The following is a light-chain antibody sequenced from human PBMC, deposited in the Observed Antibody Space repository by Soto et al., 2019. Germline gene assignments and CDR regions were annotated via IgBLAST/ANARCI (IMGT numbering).Light chain of an antibody. CDR2: GAS. V-gene: IGKV3-15*01. CDR1: QSVSSSY. J-gene: IGKJ1*01. CDR3: QQYNNWPPWT. Sequence: EIVLTQSPGTLTLSPGERATLSCRASQSVSSSYLAWYQQKPGQAPRLLIFGASTRATDISARFSGSGSGTEFTLTISSLQSEDFAVYCCQQYNNWPPWTFGQGTKVDIK.